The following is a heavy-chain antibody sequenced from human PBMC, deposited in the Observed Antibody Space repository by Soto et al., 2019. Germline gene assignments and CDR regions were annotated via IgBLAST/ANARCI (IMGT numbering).Heavy chain of an antibody. CDR1: GGSIRGYY. CDR3: ARFNDYGAYNFDY. CDR2: IYYTGST. J-gene: IGHJ4*02. D-gene: IGHD4-17*01. V-gene: IGHV4-59*01. Sequence: SETLSLTCTVSGGSIRGYYWTWILQTPGKGLEWIGHIYYTGSTKYNPSLKSRVTISVDTSKNQFSLKLSSVTAADTAVYYCARFNDYGAYNFDYWGQGTLVTVSS.